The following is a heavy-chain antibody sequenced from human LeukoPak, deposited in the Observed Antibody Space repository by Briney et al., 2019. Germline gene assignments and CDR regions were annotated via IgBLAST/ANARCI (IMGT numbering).Heavy chain of an antibody. CDR2: MNPNSGNA. D-gene: IGHD2-2*01. V-gene: IGHV1-8*03. CDR3: ATVPTYSTYQREAFDI. J-gene: IGHJ3*02. Sequence: ASVKVSCKASRYTFTTYDINWVRQATGQGLEWVGWMNPNSGNAGYAQKFQGRVTITRDTSISTAYMELSSLRSEDTAVYYCATVPTYSTYQREAFDIWGQGTMVTVSS. CDR1: RYTFTTYD.